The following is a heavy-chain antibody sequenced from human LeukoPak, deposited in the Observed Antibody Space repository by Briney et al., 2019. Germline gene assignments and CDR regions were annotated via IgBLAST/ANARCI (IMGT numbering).Heavy chain of an antibody. CDR1: GYTFTSYG. D-gene: IGHD3-22*01. Sequence: GASVKVSCKASGYTFTSYGINWVRQAPGQGLEWLGWNRAYNDDTNYAPKLQGRVIMTTDTSTNTAYMELRSLRSDDTAVYYCARDPLEYFDSSNHGHWGQGTLLTVSS. J-gene: IGHJ4*02. CDR2: NRAYNDDT. V-gene: IGHV1-18*01. CDR3: ARDPLEYFDSSNHGH.